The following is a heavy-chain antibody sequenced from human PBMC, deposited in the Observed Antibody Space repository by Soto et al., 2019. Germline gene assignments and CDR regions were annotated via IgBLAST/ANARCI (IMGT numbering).Heavy chain of an antibody. CDR1: GYTFTSYG. J-gene: IGHJ3*02. D-gene: IGHD6-19*01. Sequence: GASVKVSCKASGYTFTSYGISWVRQAPGQGLEWMGWISAYNGNTNYAQKLQGRVTMTTDTSTSTAYMELRSLRSDDTAVYYCARDGVRWQWLDAFDIWGQGTMVTVSS. CDR3: ARDGVRWQWLDAFDI. CDR2: ISAYNGNT. V-gene: IGHV1-18*01.